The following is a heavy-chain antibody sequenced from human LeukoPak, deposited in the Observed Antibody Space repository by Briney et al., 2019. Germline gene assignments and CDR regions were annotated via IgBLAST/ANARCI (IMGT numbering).Heavy chain of an antibody. D-gene: IGHD6-25*01. CDR3: VKDGSIAAAGYFDL. J-gene: IGHJ4*02. Sequence: PGGSLRLSCAASGFTFNYYVMHWVRQAPGKGLEWVSFISYDGSNRYYADSVKGRFTISRDNSKNTLFLQMNSLRPEDTAVYYCVKDGSIAAAGYFDLWGRGTLVTVSS. CDR1: GFTFNYYV. CDR2: ISYDGSNR. V-gene: IGHV3-30*18.